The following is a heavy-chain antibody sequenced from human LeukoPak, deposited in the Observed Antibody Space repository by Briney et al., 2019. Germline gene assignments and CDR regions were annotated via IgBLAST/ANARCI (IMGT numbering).Heavy chain of an antibody. CDR2: IYPGDSDT. D-gene: IGHD1-26*01. J-gene: IGHJ3*02. CDR1: GYSFTSYW. V-gene: IGHV5-51*01. Sequence: GESLKISCKGSGYSFTSYWIGWVRQMPGKGLEWMGIIYPGDSDTRYSPSFQGQVTISADKSISTAYLQWSSLKASDTAMYYCARPRIIVGATSAFDIWGQGTMVTVSS. CDR3: ARPRIIVGATSAFDI.